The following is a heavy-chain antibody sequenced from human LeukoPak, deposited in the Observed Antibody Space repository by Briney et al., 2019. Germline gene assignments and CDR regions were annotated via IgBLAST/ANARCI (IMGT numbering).Heavy chain of an antibody. D-gene: IGHD6-13*01. Sequence: GGSLRLSCAASGFTFSSYSMNWVRQAPGKGLEWVANIKQDGSEKYYVDSVKGRFTISRDNAKNSLYLQMNSLRAEGTAVYYCARLGAAAGTGSFDYWGQGTLVTVSS. CDR3: ARLGAAAGTGSFDY. CDR2: IKQDGSEK. V-gene: IGHV3-7*01. CDR1: GFTFSSYS. J-gene: IGHJ4*02.